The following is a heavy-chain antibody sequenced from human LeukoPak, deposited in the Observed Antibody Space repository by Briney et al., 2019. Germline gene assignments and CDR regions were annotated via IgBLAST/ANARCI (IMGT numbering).Heavy chain of an antibody. CDR2: ISYDGSNK. CDR1: GFTFSSYG. CDR3: ANTVTTYYYYGMDV. Sequence: GRSLRLSCAASGFTFSSYGMHWVRQAPGKGLEWVAVISYDGSNKYYADSVKCRFTISRDNSKNTLYLQMNSLRAEDTAVYYCANTVTTYYYYGMDVWGKGTTVTVSS. V-gene: IGHV3-30*18. D-gene: IGHD4-17*01. J-gene: IGHJ6*04.